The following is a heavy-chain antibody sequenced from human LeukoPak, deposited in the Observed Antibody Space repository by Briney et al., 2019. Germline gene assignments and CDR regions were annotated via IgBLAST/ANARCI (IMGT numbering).Heavy chain of an antibody. J-gene: IGHJ4*02. Sequence: SVKVSCKASGGTFSSYAISWVRQAHGQGLEWMGGIIPIFGTANYAQKFQGRVTITADESTSTAYMELSSLRSEDTAVYYCAGLGYCSSTSCYYFDYWGQGTLVIVSS. D-gene: IGHD2-2*01. V-gene: IGHV1-69*13. CDR3: AGLGYCSSTSCYYFDY. CDR1: GGTFSSYA. CDR2: IIPIFGTA.